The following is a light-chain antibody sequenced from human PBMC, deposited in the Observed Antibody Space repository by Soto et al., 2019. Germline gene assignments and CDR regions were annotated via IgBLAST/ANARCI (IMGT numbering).Light chain of an antibody. V-gene: IGKV3-20*01. Sequence: EILLTQSPGTLSLSPGERATLSCRASQSVSPSSLAWYQQRPGQSPRLLIYGASSRATGIPDRFSGRGSGTDFTLTITRLEPEDFAVYYCQQYGSSPWTFGQGTKV. J-gene: IGKJ1*01. CDR1: QSVSPSS. CDR3: QQYGSSPWT. CDR2: GAS.